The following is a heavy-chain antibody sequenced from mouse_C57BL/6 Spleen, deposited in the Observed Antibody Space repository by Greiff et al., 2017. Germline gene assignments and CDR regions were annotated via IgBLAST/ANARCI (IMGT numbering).Heavy chain of an antibody. CDR2: IHPNSGST. V-gene: IGHV1-64*01. J-gene: IGHJ1*03. CDR1: GYTFTSYW. Sequence: QVQLQQPGAELVKPGASVKLSCKASGYTFTSYWMHWVKQRPGQGLEWIGMIHPNSGSTTYNAKFKSKATLTVDKSSSTAYMQLSSLTSEDSADYYCARKLRRTTGWYFDVWGTGTTVTVSS. CDR3: ARKLRRTTGWYFDV. D-gene: IGHD2-4*01.